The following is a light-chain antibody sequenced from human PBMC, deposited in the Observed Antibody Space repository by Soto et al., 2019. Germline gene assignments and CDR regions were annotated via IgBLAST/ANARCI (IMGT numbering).Light chain of an antibody. CDR3: QQYENWPYT. CDR2: GAS. V-gene: IGKV3-15*01. J-gene: IGKJ2*01. Sequence: EIVMTQSPATVSLSPGERATLSCRASPGVSNTLAWYQQRPGQAPRLLIYGASIRAPGIPARFSGGVSGTEFTLTLTSLQSEHFAVYYCQQYENWPYTFGKGPKVDIK. CDR1: PGVSNT.